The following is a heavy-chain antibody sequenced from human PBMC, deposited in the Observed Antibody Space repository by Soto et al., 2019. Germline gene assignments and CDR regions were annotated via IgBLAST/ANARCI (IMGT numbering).Heavy chain of an antibody. CDR1: NDSFTSYY. Sequence: QVSLQESGPGLVRSSETLSLTCTVSNDSFTSYYWSWIRQSAGRGLEWIGRVHVTGNIHYNPSLRSRATMSSDSSSSQFFLRLTSVTAADTAVYYCARDAKFSLSWYYYQGIDVWGPGTTVTVTS. CDR3: ARDAKFSLSWYYYQGIDV. D-gene: IGHD2-8*01. CDR2: VHVTGNI. V-gene: IGHV4-4*07. J-gene: IGHJ6*02.